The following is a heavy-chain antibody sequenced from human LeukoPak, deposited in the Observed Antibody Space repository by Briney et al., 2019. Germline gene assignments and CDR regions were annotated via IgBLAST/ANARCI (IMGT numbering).Heavy chain of an antibody. J-gene: IGHJ4*02. CDR1: GFTSSSYA. D-gene: IGHD3-9*01. CDR3: AKFYDISTGYFDC. Sequence: PGGSLRLSCAASGFTSSSYAMSWVRQSPGKGLEWVSAISGGGGSTYYAGSVKGRFTISRDNSKNTLYLQMSSLRAEDTAVYYCAKFYDISTGYFDCWGQGNLVTVSS. V-gene: IGHV3-23*01. CDR2: ISGGGGST.